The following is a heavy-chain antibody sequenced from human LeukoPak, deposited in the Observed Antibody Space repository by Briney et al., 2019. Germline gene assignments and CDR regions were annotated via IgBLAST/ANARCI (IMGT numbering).Heavy chain of an antibody. CDR2: IYAGDSNT. V-gene: IGHV5-51*01. D-gene: IGHD3-10*01. J-gene: IGHJ4*02. CDR1: GYTLTSYW. CDR3: ARQPASLLWFGESPEADYFDY. Sequence: PGESLTLSCTGSGYTLTSYWIGWVRQKRGKGRGWVGIIYAGDSNTIYSPSFQGQVTISADKSITTAYLQWSSLKPSDTAMYYCARQPASLLWFGESPEADYFDYWGQGTLVTVSS.